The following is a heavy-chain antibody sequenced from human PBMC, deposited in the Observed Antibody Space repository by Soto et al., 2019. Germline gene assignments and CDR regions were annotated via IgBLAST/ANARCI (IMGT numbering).Heavy chain of an antibody. V-gene: IGHV1-2*02. J-gene: IGHJ3*02. CDR2: INPATGAA. Sequence: QLHLVQSGAVVKKPGASVTVSCSASGYPVTAYYMHWVRQAPGRGLEWMGGINPATGAAKYTQTFQGRVTMTRDTSTSTVFMELSGLTSEDTAVLYCARGGGLGVAGSAAFDMWGQGTLVTVSS. CDR3: ARGGGLGVAGSAAFDM. D-gene: IGHD3-3*01. CDR1: GYPVTAYY.